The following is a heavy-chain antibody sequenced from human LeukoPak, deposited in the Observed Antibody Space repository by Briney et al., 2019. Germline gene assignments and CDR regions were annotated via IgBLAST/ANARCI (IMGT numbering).Heavy chain of an antibody. CDR2: ISGSGGST. D-gene: IGHD2-21*01. CDR3: AKDRSGGDYPDY. V-gene: IGHV3-23*01. CDR1: GFTFSSYG. J-gene: IGHJ4*02. Sequence: QAGGSLRLSCAASGFTFSSYGMSWVRQAPGKGLQWVSGISGSGGSTYSADSVKGRFTISRDNSKNTLYLQMNSLRAEDTAVYYCAKDRSGGDYPDYWGQGTLVTVSS.